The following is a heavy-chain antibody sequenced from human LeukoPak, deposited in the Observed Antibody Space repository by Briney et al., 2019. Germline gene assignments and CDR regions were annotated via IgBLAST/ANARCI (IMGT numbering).Heavy chain of an antibody. J-gene: IGHJ3*02. CDR3: AKEIDTLGTNAFDI. Sequence: PGGSLRLSCAASGFSFDDYPMHWVRQAPGKGLEWVSLINEDGGKTFYADSVRGRFTISRDNSKNSLYLQMNSLRTEDTALYYCAKEIDTLGTNAFDIWGQRTIVTVSS. CDR2: INEDGGKT. V-gene: IGHV3-43*02. CDR1: GFSFDDYP. D-gene: IGHD2-15*01.